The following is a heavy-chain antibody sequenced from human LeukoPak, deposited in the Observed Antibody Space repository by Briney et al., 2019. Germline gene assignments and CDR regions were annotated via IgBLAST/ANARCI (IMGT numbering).Heavy chain of an antibody. CDR1: GFTFSDYY. CDR3: ARDHGGATRPDAFDI. V-gene: IGHV3-11*05. D-gene: IGHD1-26*01. CDR2: ISSSSSYT. J-gene: IGHJ3*02. Sequence: NPGGSLRLSCAASGFTFSDYYMSWIRQAPGKGLEWVSYISSSSSYTNHADSVKGRFTISRDNAKNSLYLQMNSLRAEDTAVYYCARDHGGATRPDAFDIWGQGTMVTVSS.